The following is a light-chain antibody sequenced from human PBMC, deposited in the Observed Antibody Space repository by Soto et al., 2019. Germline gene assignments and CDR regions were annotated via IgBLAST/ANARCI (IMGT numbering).Light chain of an antibody. CDR2: AAS. V-gene: IGKV1-39*01. CDR3: QQSHGIPYT. CDR1: QTISTY. J-gene: IGKJ2*01. Sequence: DLQMTQSPSSLSASVGDRVTITCRASQTISTYLHWYQQKPGKAPKLLIYAASTLQSGVPSRFSGSGSGTDFTLTISSLQPEDFATYFCQQSHGIPYTFGQGTKLEIK.